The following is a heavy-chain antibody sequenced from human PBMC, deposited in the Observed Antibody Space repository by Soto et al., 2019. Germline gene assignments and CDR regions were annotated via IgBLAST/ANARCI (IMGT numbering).Heavy chain of an antibody. V-gene: IGHV3-9*01. Sequence: EVQLVESGGGLVQPGRSLRLSCAASGFTFDDYAMHWVRQAPGKGLEWVSGISWNSGSIGYADSVKGRFTISRDNAKNSLYLQMNSLRAEDTALYYCAKYVARSGGLDSWGQGTLVTVSS. D-gene: IGHD2-15*01. J-gene: IGHJ4*02. CDR1: GFTFDDYA. CDR2: ISWNSGSI. CDR3: AKYVARSGGLDS.